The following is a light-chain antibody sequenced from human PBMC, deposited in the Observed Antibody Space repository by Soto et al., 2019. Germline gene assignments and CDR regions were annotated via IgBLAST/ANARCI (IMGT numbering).Light chain of an antibody. CDR1: QSVSTRH. CDR3: HQFGSSPPAFT. V-gene: IGKV3-20*01. Sequence: ESMLTQSPGTLSLSPGERATLSCRASQSVSTRHLAWYQQKPGQAPRLLSYGASIRTTGIPDRFSGSGSGTDFTLTISRLEPEDFAVYYCHQFGSSPPAFTFGQGTKLEI. CDR2: GAS. J-gene: IGKJ2*01.